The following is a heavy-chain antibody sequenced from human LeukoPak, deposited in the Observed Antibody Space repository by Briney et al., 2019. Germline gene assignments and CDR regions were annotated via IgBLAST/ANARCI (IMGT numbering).Heavy chain of an antibody. CDR2: IKQDGSEK. Sequence: PGGSLRLSCAASGFTFSSYWMSWVRQAPGKGLEWVANIKQDGSEKYYVDSVKGRFTISRDNAKNSLYLQMNSLRAEDTAVYCCARDPLLAINNEVTTTLFYYYYGMDVWGQGTTVTVSS. D-gene: IGHD4-17*01. V-gene: IGHV3-7*05. J-gene: IGHJ6*02. CDR1: GFTFSSYW. CDR3: ARDPLLAINNEVTTTLFYYYYGMDV.